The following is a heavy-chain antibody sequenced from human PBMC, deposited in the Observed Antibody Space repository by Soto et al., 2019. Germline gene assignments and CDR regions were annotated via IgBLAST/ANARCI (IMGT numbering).Heavy chain of an antibody. V-gene: IGHV3-48*02. CDR1: GFTFSSYS. Sequence: EVQLVESGGGLVQPGGSLRLSCAASGFTFSSYSMNWVRQAPGKGLVWVSYISSSSSTIYYADSVKGRFTISRDNAKNSLYLQMNSLRDEDTAVYYCATGEDYYDSSGPSSDIWGQGTMVTVSS. J-gene: IGHJ3*02. CDR3: ATGEDYYDSSGPSSDI. CDR2: ISSSSSTI. D-gene: IGHD3-22*01.